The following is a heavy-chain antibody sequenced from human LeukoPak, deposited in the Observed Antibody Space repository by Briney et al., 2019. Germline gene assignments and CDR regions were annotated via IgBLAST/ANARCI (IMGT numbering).Heavy chain of an antibody. D-gene: IGHD2-21*01. CDR3: ATHIVVVKGDGKDY. V-gene: IGHV4-39*01. Sequence: PSETLSLTCTVSVGSISSSSYYWGWIRQPPGKWLEWIGSIYYSGSTYYNPSLKSRVTISVDTSKNQFSLKLSSVTAADTAVYYCATHIVVVKGDGKDYWGQGTLVTVSS. CDR1: VGSISSSSYY. CDR2: IYYSGST. J-gene: IGHJ4*02.